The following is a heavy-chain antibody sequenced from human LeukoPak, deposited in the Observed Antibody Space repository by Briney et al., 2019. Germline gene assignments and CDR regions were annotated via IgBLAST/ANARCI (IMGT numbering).Heavy chain of an antibody. CDR1: GGSFSGYY. Sequence: SETLSLTCAVYGGSFSGYYWSWIRQPPGKGLEWIATIYYSGTTYYNPSLKSRVTISVDTSKNQFSLKLSSVTAADTAVYYCARLLGAATDPFDYWGQGTLVTVSS. D-gene: IGHD2-15*01. CDR2: IYYSGTT. J-gene: IGHJ4*02. V-gene: IGHV4-34*01. CDR3: ARLLGAATDPFDY.